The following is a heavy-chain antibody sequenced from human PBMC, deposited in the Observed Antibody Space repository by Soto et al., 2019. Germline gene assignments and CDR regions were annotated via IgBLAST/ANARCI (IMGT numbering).Heavy chain of an antibody. CDR2: IHGTRSII. CDR3: ARDARNADYDY. D-gene: IGHD3-16*01. V-gene: IGHV3-48*02. J-gene: IGHJ4*02. CDR1: GFTFSTHA. Sequence: EVQLVESGGGLVQPGGSLRLSCAVSGFTFSTHAMNWVRLAPGKGLEWVAYIHGTRSIIYYADSVKGRFTISRDNAKNSLFLQMDSLRDEDTAVYYCARDARNADYDYWGQGTLVTVSS.